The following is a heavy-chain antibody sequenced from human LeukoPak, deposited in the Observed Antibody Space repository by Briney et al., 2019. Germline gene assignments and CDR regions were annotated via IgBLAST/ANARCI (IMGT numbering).Heavy chain of an antibody. V-gene: IGHV1-18*01. CDR2: ISAYNGNT. D-gene: IGHD2-2*01. J-gene: IGHJ4*02. CDR3: ARDRYCSSTSCYFDY. Sequence: GASVKVSCKASGYTFTSYGISWVRQAPGQGLEWMGWISAYNGNTNYAQKLQGRVTITADESTSTAYMELSSLRSEDTAVYYCARDRYCSSTSCYFDYWGQGTLVTVSS. CDR1: GYTFTSYG.